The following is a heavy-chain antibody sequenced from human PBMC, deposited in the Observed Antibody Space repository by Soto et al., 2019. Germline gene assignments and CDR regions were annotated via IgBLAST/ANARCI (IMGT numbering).Heavy chain of an antibody. D-gene: IGHD6-13*01. CDR1: GFTFTSSA. CDR3: AAEVAAYSSSWFSRFDP. V-gene: IGHV1-58*01. J-gene: IGHJ5*02. Sequence: GASVKVSCKASGFTFTSSAVQWVRQARGQRLEWIGWIVVGSGNTNYAQKFQERVTITRDMSTSTAYMELSSLRSEDTAVYYCAAEVAAYSSSWFSRFDPWGQGTLVTVSS. CDR2: IVVGSGNT.